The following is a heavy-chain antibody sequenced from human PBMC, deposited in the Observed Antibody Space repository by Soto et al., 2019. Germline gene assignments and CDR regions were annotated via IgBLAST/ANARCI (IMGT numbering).Heavy chain of an antibody. CDR2: VYVTGTGT. Sequence: GASVKVSCKAPGYPFTTYHLHWVRQAPGQGLEWMGIVYVTGTGTRSAQKFQGRLTMTRDRSTSTVYMELSSLRSEDTAVYYCARPEAYGSGSYYFDSWGHGTLVTVSS. CDR1: GYPFTTYH. D-gene: IGHD3-10*01. CDR3: ARPEAYGSGSYYFDS. V-gene: IGHV1-46*01. J-gene: IGHJ4*01.